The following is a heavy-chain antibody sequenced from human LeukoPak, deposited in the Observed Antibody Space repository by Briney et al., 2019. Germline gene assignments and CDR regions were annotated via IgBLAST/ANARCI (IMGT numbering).Heavy chain of an antibody. D-gene: IGHD3-16*01. CDR2: ISSSSSYI. Sequence: GRSLSLSAAASGFTFSSYSRNWVRQAPGKGLEWVSSISSSSSYIDYADSVKGRFTISKDNTKNSLYLQINSLRAEDTAVYYCARVGGSPYYYGMDVWGQGTTVTVSS. J-gene: IGHJ6*02. CDR1: GFTFSSYS. CDR3: ARVGGSPYYYGMDV. V-gene: IGHV3-21*01.